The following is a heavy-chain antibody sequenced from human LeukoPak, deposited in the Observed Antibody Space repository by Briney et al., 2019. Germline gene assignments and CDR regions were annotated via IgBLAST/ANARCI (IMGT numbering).Heavy chain of an antibody. J-gene: IGHJ3*02. CDR3: ASLNSYGYAFDI. D-gene: IGHD5-18*01. V-gene: IGHV4-39*01. CDR1: GGSISSGDYY. Sequence: SETLSLTCTVSGGSISSGDYYWGWIRQPPGKGLEWIGSIYYSGSTYYNPSLKSRVTISVDTSKNQFSLKLSSVTAADTAVYYCASLNSYGYAFDIWGQGTMVTVSS. CDR2: IYYSGST.